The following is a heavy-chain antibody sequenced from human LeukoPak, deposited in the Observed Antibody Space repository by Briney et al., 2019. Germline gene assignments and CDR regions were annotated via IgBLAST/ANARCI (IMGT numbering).Heavy chain of an antibody. J-gene: IGHJ5*02. CDR3: AKDPIADYDILTGRFDP. CDR2: ISGSGGST. Sequence: QPGGSLRLSCAASGFTFSSYAMSWVRQAPGKGLEWVSAISGSGGSTYYADSVKGRFTISRDNSKNTLYLQMNSLRAEDTAVYYCAKDPIADYDILTGRFDPWGRGTLVTVSS. CDR1: GFTFSSYA. D-gene: IGHD3-9*01. V-gene: IGHV3-23*01.